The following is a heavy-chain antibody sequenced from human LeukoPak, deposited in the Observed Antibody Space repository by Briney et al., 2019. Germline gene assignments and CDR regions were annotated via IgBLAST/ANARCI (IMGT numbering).Heavy chain of an antibody. J-gene: IGHJ4*02. CDR3: AKDLRYCSSTSCYNDY. V-gene: IGHV3-30*02. D-gene: IGHD2-2*02. CDR2: IRYDGSNK. CDR1: GFTFSSYG. Sequence: GGSLRLSCAASGFTFSSYGMHWVRQAPGKGLEWVAFIRYDGSNKYYADSVKGRFTISRDNSKNTLYLQMNSLRAEDTAVYYCAKDLRYCSSTSCYNDYWGQGTLVTVSS.